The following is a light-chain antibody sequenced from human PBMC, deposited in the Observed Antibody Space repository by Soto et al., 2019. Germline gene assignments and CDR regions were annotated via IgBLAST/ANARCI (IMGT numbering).Light chain of an antibody. Sequence: DIVMTQSPDSLAVSLGERATINCKSSQSVLYSSNNKDYLAWYQQKPRQTPNLLIYWASTPESGVPDRFSGSGSETDFTLTISSLQAEDVAVYYCQQYYSTPPTFGQGTKVEIK. CDR2: WAS. CDR3: QQYYSTPPT. J-gene: IGKJ1*01. CDR1: QSVLYSSNNKDY. V-gene: IGKV4-1*01.